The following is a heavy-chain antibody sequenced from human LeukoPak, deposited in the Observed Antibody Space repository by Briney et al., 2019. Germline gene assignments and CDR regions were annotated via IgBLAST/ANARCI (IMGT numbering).Heavy chain of an antibody. CDR3: AGLGCSSTTCFDY. CDR1: GFTFSSYA. D-gene: IGHD2-2*01. CDR2: ISSSSSTI. J-gene: IGHJ4*02. Sequence: GGSLRLSCAASGFTFSSYAMSWVRQAPGKGLEWVSYISSSSSTIYYADSVKGRFTISRDNAKNSLYLQMNSLRAEDTAVYYCAGLGCSSTTCFDYWGQGTLVTVSS. V-gene: IGHV3-48*04.